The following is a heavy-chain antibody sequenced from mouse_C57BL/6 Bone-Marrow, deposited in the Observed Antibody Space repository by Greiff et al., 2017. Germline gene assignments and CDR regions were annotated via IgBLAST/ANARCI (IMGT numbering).Heavy chain of an antibody. Sequence: EVNVVESGGGLVKPGGSLKLSCAASGFTFSDYGMHWVRQAPEKGLEWVAYISSGSSTIYYADTVKGRFTISRDNVKKTLFLQMTSVRSEYTAMYDCARLVWFAYWGQGTLVTVSS. CDR1: GFTFSDYG. J-gene: IGHJ3*01. CDR2: ISSGSSTI. V-gene: IGHV5-17*01. CDR3: ARLVWFAY.